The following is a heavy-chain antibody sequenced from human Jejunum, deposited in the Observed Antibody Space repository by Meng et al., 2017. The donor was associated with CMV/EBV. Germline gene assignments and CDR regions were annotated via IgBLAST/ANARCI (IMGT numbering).Heavy chain of an antibody. J-gene: IGHJ4*02. CDR3: ARVVKGGNYLDY. CDR2: IGNSGVIT. V-gene: IGHV3-23*01. CDR1: GLSFSTYD. Sequence: AASGLSFSTYDMTWVRQAPGKGLEWVSSIGNSGVITYYADSVKGRFTISRDNSKNILYLQMNSLRAEDTAVYYCARVVKGGNYLDYWGQGTLVTVSS. D-gene: IGHD4-23*01.